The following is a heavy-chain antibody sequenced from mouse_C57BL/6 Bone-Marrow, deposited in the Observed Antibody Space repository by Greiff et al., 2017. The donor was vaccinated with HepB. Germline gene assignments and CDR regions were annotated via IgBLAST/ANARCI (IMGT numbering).Heavy chain of an antibody. J-gene: IGHJ4*01. CDR3: ARSDGYYYYAMDY. D-gene: IGHD2-3*01. V-gene: IGHV7-3*01. CDR2: IRNKANGYQT. Sequence: EVKLMESGGGLVQPGGSLSLSCAASGFTFTDYYMSWVRQPPGKALEWLGFIRNKANGYQTEYSASVKGRFTISRDNSQSILYLQMNALRAEDSATYYCARSDGYYYYAMDYWGQGTSVTVSS. CDR1: GFTFTDYY.